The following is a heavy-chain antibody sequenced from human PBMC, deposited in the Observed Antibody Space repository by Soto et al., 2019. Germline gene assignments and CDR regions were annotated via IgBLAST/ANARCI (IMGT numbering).Heavy chain of an antibody. CDR3: ARESEDLTSNFDY. V-gene: IGHV3-21*01. CDR2: ISSTTNYI. J-gene: IGHJ4*02. CDR1: GFTFTGYS. Sequence: GSLRLSCAASGFTFTGYSMNWVRQAPGKGLEWVSSISSTTNYIYYADSMKGRFTVSRDNAKNSVYLEMNSLSAEDTALYYCARESEDLTSNFDYWGQGTLVTVSS.